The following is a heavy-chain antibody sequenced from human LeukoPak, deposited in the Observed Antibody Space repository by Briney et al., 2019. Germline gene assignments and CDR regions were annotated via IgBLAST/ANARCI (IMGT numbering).Heavy chain of an antibody. J-gene: IGHJ3*02. CDR1: GGSISSYY. CDR3: ARDGGATYYDYVWVDAFDI. CDR2: IYYSGST. D-gene: IGHD3-16*01. V-gene: IGHV4-59*01. Sequence: SETLSLTCTVSGGSISSYYWSWIRQPPGKGLEWIGYIYYSGSTNYNPSLKSRVTISVDTSKNQFSLKLSSVTAADTAVYYCARDGGATYYDYVWVDAFDIWGQGTMVTVSS.